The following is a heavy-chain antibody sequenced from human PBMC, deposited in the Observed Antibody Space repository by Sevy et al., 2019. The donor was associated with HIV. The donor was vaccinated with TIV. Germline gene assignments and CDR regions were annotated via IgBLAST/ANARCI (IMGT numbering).Heavy chain of an antibody. J-gene: IGHJ6*03. CDR1: GFTFTNYW. D-gene: IGHD3-3*01. CDR3: VYYDFWSGSSEYYMDV. V-gene: IGHV3-74*01. Sequence: GGSLRLSCAASGFTFTNYWMHWVRQAPGKGLVWVSRINSDGGITTYADSVKGRFTISRDNAKNTLYLQMNSLRAEDTAVYYCVYYDFWSGSSEYYMDVWGNGTTVTVSS. CDR2: INSDGGIT.